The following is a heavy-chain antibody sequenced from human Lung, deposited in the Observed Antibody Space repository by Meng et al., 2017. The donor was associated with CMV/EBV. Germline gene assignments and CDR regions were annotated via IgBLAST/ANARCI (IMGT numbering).Heavy chain of an antibody. Sequence: TLSLXXTVSGGSISSGGYYWSWIRQHPGKGLEWIGYIYYSGSTYYNPSLKSRVTISVDTSKNQFSLKLSSVTAADTAVYYCARDRSHSYYYYGMDVWGQGXTVTGS. V-gene: IGHV4-31*03. CDR1: GGSISSGGYY. CDR2: IYYSGST. J-gene: IGHJ6*02. CDR3: ARDRSHSYYYYGMDV.